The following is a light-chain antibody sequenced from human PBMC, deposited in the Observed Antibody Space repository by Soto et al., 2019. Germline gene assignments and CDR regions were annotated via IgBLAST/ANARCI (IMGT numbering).Light chain of an antibody. Sequence: QTVVTQPPSASGTPGQRVTISCSGSSSNIGSNYVYWYQQLPGTAPKLLIDRNNQRPSGVPDRFSGYKSGTSASLAISGLRSEDEADYYCAAWDDSLSGVVFGGGTKLTVL. CDR2: RNN. CDR1: SSNIGSNY. CDR3: AAWDDSLSGVV. J-gene: IGLJ2*01. V-gene: IGLV1-47*01.